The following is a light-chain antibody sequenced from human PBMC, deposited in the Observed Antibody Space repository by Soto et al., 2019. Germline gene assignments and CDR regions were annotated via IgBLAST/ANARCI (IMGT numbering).Light chain of an antibody. CDR2: GAS. J-gene: IGKJ1*01. CDR1: QSVSTNF. V-gene: IGKV3-20*01. CDR3: QQYGRTSWT. Sequence: EIVLTQSPGTLSLSPGEGATLSCRASQSVSTNFFAWYQQKPGQAPRLLIYGASTRATGIPDRFSGSGSGTDFTLTISRLEPEDFAVYYCQQYGRTSWTFGQGTKEENK.